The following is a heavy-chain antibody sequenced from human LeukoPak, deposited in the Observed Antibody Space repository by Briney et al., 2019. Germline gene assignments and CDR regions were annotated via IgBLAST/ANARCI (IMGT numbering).Heavy chain of an antibody. V-gene: IGHV3-64D*08. CDR2: ISSNGGST. CDR1: GFTLKSYV. D-gene: IGHD2-15*01. J-gene: IGHJ5*02. CDR3: ARGNKWSFDP. Sequence: PGGSLSLSCSPSGFTLKSYVMHGVRQAPGEGLEYVSAISSNGGSTYYADSVKGRFTISRHSPKNTLYLQMSGLRRGDTAVYYCARGNKWSFDPWGQGALVTVSS.